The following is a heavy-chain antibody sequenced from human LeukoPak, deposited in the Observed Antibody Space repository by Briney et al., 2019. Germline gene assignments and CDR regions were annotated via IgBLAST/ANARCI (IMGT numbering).Heavy chain of an antibody. D-gene: IGHD2-15*01. Sequence: GGSLRLSCTASGFNFGIYGMHWVRQAPGKGLEWVAVISYDGSNKYYADSVKGRFTISRDNSKNTLYLQMNSLRAEDTAVYYCARGDSSCYSSWGQGTLVTVSS. J-gene: IGHJ5*02. CDR2: ISYDGSNK. V-gene: IGHV3-30*19. CDR1: GFNFGIYG. CDR3: ARGDSSCYSS.